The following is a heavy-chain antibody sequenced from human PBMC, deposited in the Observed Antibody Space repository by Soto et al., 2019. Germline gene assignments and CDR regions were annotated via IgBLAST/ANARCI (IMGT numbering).Heavy chain of an antibody. J-gene: IGHJ3*02. CDR2: MNPNSGNT. D-gene: IGHD3-16*02. Sequence: ASVKVSCKASGYTFTSYDINWVRQATGQGLEWMGWMNPNSGNTGYAQKFQGRVTMTRNTSISTAYMELSSLRSEDTAVYYCARGIMIYDYIWGSYRTDDAFDIWGQGTMVTVSS. CDR3: ARGIMIYDYIWGSYRTDDAFDI. V-gene: IGHV1-8*01. CDR1: GYTFTSYD.